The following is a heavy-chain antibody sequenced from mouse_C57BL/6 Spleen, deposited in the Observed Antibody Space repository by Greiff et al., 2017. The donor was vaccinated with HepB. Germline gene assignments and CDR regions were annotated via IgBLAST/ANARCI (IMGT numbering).Heavy chain of an antibody. V-gene: IGHV1-69*01. CDR3: ARSFYDYDGAY. CDR1: GYTFTSYW. J-gene: IGHJ3*01. D-gene: IGHD2-4*01. Sequence: QVQLQQPGAELVMPGASVKLSCKASGYTFTSYWMHWVKQRPGQGLEWIGEIDPSDSYTNYNQKFKGKSTLTVAKSSSTAYMQLSSLTSEDSAVYYCARSFYDYDGAYWGQGTLATVSA. CDR2: IDPSDSYT.